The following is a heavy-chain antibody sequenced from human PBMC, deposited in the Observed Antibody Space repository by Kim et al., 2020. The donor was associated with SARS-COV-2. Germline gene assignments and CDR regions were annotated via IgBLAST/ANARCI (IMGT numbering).Heavy chain of an antibody. J-gene: IGHJ4*02. CDR3: ARGITMVRGVGDQDAEFDY. D-gene: IGHD3-10*01. CDR2: IYPGDSDT. Sequence: GESLKISCKGSGYSFTSYWIGWVRQMPGKGLEWMGIIYPGDSDTRYSTSFQGQVTISADKSISTADLQWSSLKASDTAMDYCARGITMVRGVGDQDAEFDYWGQGTLVTVAS. CDR1: GYSFTSYW. V-gene: IGHV5-51*01.